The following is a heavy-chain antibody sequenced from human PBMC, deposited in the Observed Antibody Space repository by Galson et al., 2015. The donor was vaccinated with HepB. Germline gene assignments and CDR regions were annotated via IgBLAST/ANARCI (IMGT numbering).Heavy chain of an antibody. D-gene: IGHD3-10*01. CDR3: ARGSQYYYGSGSYYITYFFDY. CDR1: GGTFSSYA. Sequence: SVKVSCKASGGTFSSYAISWVRQAPGQGLEWMGGIIPIFGTANYAQKFQGRVTITADESTSTAYMELSSLRSEDTAVYYCARGSQYYYGSGSYYITYFFDYWGQGTLVTVSS. CDR2: IIPIFGTA. V-gene: IGHV1-69*13. J-gene: IGHJ4*02.